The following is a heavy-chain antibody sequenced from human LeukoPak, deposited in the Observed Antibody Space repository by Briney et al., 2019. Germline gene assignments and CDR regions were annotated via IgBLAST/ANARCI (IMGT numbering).Heavy chain of an antibody. D-gene: IGHD4-17*01. V-gene: IGHV1-69*10. CDR3: ARDPHDYGDLNWFDP. Sequence: ASVKVSCKASGGTFSSYAISWVRQAPGQGLEWMGGIIPIFGIANYAQKFQGRVTITADKSTSTAYMGLSSLRSEDTAVCYCARDPHDYGDLNWFDPWGQGTLVTVSS. CDR1: GGTFSSYA. J-gene: IGHJ5*02. CDR2: IIPIFGIA.